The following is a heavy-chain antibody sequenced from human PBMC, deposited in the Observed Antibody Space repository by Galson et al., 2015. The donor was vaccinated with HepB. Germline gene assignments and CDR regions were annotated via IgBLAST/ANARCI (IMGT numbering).Heavy chain of an antibody. J-gene: IGHJ6*02. D-gene: IGHD3-3*02. Sequence: SCKASGYSFTNHDINWVRQATGQGLEWMGWMNPNSGNTGYAQKFQGRVIMTRNTSISTAYMELSRLTSEDTAVYYCARGIFGIKDDWGQGTTVTVSS. CDR2: MNPNSGNT. CDR1: GYSFTNHD. CDR3: ARGIFGIKDD. V-gene: IGHV1-8*02.